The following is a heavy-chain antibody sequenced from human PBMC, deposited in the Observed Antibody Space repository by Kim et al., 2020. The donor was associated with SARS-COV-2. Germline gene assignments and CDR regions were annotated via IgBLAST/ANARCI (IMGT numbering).Heavy chain of an antibody. CDR3: ARDRFMTTVTTGRRPYIDY. CDR1: GYTFTSYA. V-gene: IGHV7-4-1*02. CDR2: INTNTGNP. D-gene: IGHD4-17*01. Sequence: ASVKVSCKASGYTFTSYAMNWVRQAPGQGLEWMGWINTNTGNPTYAQGFTGRFVFSLDTSVSTAYLQISSLKAEDTAVYYCARDRFMTTVTTGRRPYIDYWGQGTLVTVSS. J-gene: IGHJ4*02.